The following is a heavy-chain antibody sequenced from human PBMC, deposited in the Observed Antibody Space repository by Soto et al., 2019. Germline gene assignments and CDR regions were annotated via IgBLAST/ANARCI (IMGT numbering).Heavy chain of an antibody. CDR3: AKASIQQLVRIGMDV. V-gene: IGHV3-23*01. Sequence: EVQLLESGGGLVQSGGSLRLSCAASGFTFSSHAMTWVRQAPGEGLEWVSSVNDNGGSRYYADSVQGRFTISRDNSKNTLYLQMSSRRAEDTAVYYCAKASIQQLVRIGMDVWGQGTTVTVSS. D-gene: IGHD6-13*01. CDR2: VNDNGGSR. CDR1: GFTFSSHA. J-gene: IGHJ6*02.